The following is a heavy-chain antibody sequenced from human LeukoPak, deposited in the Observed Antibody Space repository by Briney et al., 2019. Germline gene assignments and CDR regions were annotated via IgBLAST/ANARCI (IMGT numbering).Heavy chain of an antibody. J-gene: IGHJ4*02. CDR2: ISAYNGNT. D-gene: IGHD2-2*01. CDR3: ARDLGYCSSTSCSPARY. CDR1: GGIFSNYA. Sequence: ASVKVSCKTSGGIFSNYAISWVRQAPGQGLEWMGWISAYNGNTNYAQKLQGRVTMTTDTSTSTAYMEVRSPRSDDTAVYYCARDLGYCSSTSCSPARYWGEGTLVTVSS. V-gene: IGHV1-18*01.